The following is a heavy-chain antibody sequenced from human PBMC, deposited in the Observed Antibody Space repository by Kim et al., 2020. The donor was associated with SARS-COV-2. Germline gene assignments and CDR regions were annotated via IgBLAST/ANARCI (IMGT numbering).Heavy chain of an antibody. D-gene: IGHD6-13*01. J-gene: IGHJ5*02. Sequence: QGRVTITRDTSASTAYMELSSLRSEDTAVYYCARDKPGGAAAGTGWFDPWGQGTLVTVSS. CDR3: ARDKPGGAAAGTGWFDP. V-gene: IGHV1-3*01.